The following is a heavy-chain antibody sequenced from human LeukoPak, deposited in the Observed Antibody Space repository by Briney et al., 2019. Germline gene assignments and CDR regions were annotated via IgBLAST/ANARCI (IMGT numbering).Heavy chain of an antibody. J-gene: IGHJ4*02. V-gene: IGHV3-23*01. CDR2: ISGSGVST. CDR3: AKASSYYYDSSGYYDY. Sequence: GGSLRLSCAASGFTFSSYVMSWVRQAPGKGLEWVSVISGSGVSTYYADSVKGRFTISRDNSKNTLDLQKNSLRAEDTAVYYCAKASSYYYDSSGYYDYWGQGTLVTVSS. CDR1: GFTFSSYV. D-gene: IGHD3-22*01.